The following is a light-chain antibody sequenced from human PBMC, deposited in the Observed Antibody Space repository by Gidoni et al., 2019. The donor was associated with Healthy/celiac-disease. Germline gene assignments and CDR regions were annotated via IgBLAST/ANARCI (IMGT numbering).Light chain of an antibody. CDR2: KAA. V-gene: IGKV1-5*03. Sequence: IHMTQSPSNLSASVGGRVTITCRASQSISSWLGWYQQKPGKAHKLLIYKAASLESGVPSRFSGSGSGTEFTLTISSLQPDDFATYYCQQYNSWWTFGQGTKVEIK. J-gene: IGKJ1*01. CDR1: QSISSW. CDR3: QQYNSWWT.